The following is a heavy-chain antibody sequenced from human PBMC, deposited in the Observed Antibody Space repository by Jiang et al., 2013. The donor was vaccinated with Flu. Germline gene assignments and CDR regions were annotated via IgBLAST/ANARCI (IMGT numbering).Heavy chain of an antibody. V-gene: IGHV1-2*05. Sequence: GAEVKKPGASVKVSCKASGYTFTGYYMHWVRQAPGQGLEWMGRINPNSGGTNYAQKFQGRVTMTRDTSISTAHMELSRLRSDDTVVYYCARGGGSWGAYYYYYGMDVWGQGTTVTVSS. D-gene: IGHD6-13*01. J-gene: IGHJ6*02. CDR3: ARGGGSWGAYYYYYGMDV. CDR2: INPNSGGT. CDR1: GYTFTGYY.